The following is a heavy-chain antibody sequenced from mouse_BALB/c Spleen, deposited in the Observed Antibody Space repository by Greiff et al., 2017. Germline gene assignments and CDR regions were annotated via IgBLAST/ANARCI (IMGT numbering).Heavy chain of an antibody. CDR1: GFAFSSYD. CDR3: ARQNFYYGSRNAMDD. D-gene: IGHD1-1*01. Sequence: EVKLMESGGGLVKPGGSLKLSCAASGFAFSSYDMSWVRQTPEKRLEWVAYISSGGGSTYYPDTVKGRFTISRDNAKNTLYLQMSSLKSEDTAMYYCARQNFYYGSRNAMDDWGQGTSVTVSS. J-gene: IGHJ4*01. V-gene: IGHV5-12-1*01. CDR2: ISSGGGST.